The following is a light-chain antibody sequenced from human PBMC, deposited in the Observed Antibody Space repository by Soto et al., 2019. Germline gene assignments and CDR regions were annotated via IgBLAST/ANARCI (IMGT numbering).Light chain of an antibody. J-gene: IGKJ4*01. CDR1: QSVSSSSY. CDR3: QQYGNSPLT. Sequence: EIVLTQSPGTLSLSPGERATLSCRASQSVSSSSYLAWYQRKPGQAPRLLIYGASSRATGIPDRFSGSGSGTDFTLTISRLEPEDFAVYYCQQYGNSPLTFGGGTKVEIK. V-gene: IGKV3-20*01. CDR2: GAS.